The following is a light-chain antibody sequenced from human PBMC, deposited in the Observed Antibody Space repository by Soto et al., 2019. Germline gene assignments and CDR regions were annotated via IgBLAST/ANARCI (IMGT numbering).Light chain of an antibody. V-gene: IGKV1-39*01. CDR3: KHSYIMAEGYT. J-gene: IGKJ2*01. Sequence: DIQVTKSLSSLSASAGDRVTIPCRASQIISNHLNWYQQKPGKATKLLIYVASSLQSGVPSRFSGSGSATDFTLTITSLQPEDFATYYSKHSYIMAEGYTFGQGTQLEIK. CDR1: QIISNH. CDR2: VAS.